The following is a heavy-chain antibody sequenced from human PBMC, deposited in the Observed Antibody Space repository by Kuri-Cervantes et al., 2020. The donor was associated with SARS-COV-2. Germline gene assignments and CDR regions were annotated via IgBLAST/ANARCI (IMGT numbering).Heavy chain of an antibody. CDR2: IFSNDEK. D-gene: IGHD3-3*01. Sequence: SGPTLVKPTETLTLTCTVSGFSLSNARMGVSWIRQPPGKALEWLAHIFSNDEKSYSTSLKSRLTISKDTSKSQVVLTMTNMDPVDTATYYCARMIFGVVISYGMDVWGQGTTVTVSS. J-gene: IGHJ6*02. V-gene: IGHV2-26*01. CDR3: ARMIFGVVISYGMDV. CDR1: GFSLSNARMG.